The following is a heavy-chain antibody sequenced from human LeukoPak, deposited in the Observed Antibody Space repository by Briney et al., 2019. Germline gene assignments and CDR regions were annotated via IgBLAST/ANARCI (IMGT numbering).Heavy chain of an antibody. CDR2: ISSSSSTI. V-gene: IGHV3-48*01. CDR3: SRNPTAYNWFDP. CDR1: GFTFSSYS. Sequence: GGSLRLSCAASGFTFSSYSMNWVRQAPGRGLEWVSYISSSSSTIYYSDSVKGRFTISRDNTKNSLYLQMNSLRAEDTAVYFCSRNPTAYNWFDPWGQGTLVTVSS. D-gene: IGHD1-14*01. J-gene: IGHJ5*02.